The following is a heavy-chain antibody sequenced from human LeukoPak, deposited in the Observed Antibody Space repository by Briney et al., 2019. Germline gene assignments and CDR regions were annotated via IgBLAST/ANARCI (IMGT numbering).Heavy chain of an antibody. Sequence: KPGGSLRLSCAASGFTFSSYSMNWVRQAPGKGLEWVSSISSSSSYIYYADSVKGRFTISRDNAKNSLYLQMNSLRAEDTAVYYCARDRGYSGYEGSWSPPDYWGQGTLVTVSS. CDR2: ISSSSSYI. V-gene: IGHV3-21*01. J-gene: IGHJ4*02. CDR3: ARDRGYSGYEGSWSPPDY. D-gene: IGHD5-12*01. CDR1: GFTFSSYS.